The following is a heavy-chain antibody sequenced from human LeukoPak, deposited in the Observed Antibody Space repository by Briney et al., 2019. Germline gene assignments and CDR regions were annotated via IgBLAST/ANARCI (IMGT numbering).Heavy chain of an antibody. CDR2: IYYSGST. CDR3: ARHKGYGDYYVYFDY. Sequence: SETLSLTCTVSGGTISSSSYYWGWIRQPPGKGLEWIGSIYYSGSTYYNPSLKSRVTISVDTSKNQFSLELSSVTAADTAAYYCARHKGYGDYYVYFDYWGQGTLVTVSS. CDR1: GGTISSSSYY. J-gene: IGHJ4*02. V-gene: IGHV4-39*01. D-gene: IGHD4-17*01.